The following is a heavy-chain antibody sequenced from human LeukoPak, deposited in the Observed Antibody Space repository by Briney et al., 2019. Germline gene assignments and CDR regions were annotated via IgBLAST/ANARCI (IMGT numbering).Heavy chain of an antibody. CDR1: GFTFSSYE. CDR3: AKDAYDSSGYFFDY. CDR2: IRYDGSNK. D-gene: IGHD3-22*01. V-gene: IGHV3-30*02. Sequence: PGGSLRLSCAASGFTFSSYEMNWVRQAPGKGLEWVAFIRYDGSNKYYADSVKGRFTISRDNSKNTLYLQMNSLRAEDTAVYYCAKDAYDSSGYFFDYWGQGTLVTVSS. J-gene: IGHJ4*02.